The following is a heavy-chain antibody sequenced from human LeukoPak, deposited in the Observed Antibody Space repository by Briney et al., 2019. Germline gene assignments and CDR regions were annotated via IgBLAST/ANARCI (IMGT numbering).Heavy chain of an antibody. Sequence: GGSLRLSCAASGFIFSSYAMHWVRQAPGKGLEWVAFIRYDGSNKYYADSVKGRFTISRDNSKNALYLQMNSLRPEDTAVYYCAKDRSSSNWYYFDYWGQGTLVTVSS. CDR3: AKDRSSSNWYYFDY. CDR1: GFIFSSYA. CDR2: IRYDGSNK. V-gene: IGHV3-30*02. D-gene: IGHD6-13*01. J-gene: IGHJ4*02.